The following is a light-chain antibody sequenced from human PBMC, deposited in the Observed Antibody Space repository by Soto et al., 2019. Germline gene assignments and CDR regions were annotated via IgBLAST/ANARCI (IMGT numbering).Light chain of an antibody. CDR1: QSVLHSSCNKNY. Sequence: DIVMTQSPDSLAVSLGERATINCKSSQSVLHSSCNKNYLGWYQQKPGHPPKVLIYWASTRESGVPDRFSGSGSGTDFTLTISDLQAEDVAVYYCQQYYSSPLTFGGGTKVEIK. V-gene: IGKV4-1*01. CDR2: WAS. J-gene: IGKJ4*01. CDR3: QQYYSSPLT.